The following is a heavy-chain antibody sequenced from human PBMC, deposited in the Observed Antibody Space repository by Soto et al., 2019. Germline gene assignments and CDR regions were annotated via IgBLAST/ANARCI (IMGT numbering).Heavy chain of an antibody. Sequence: EVQLVESGGGLVKPGGSLTLSCAASGFTFSGAWMSWVRRAPGMGLEWVGRIKSKTHGETTDYATSVRGRFILSRHDSLNTLYLQLNSLKTEDTAVYYCPTDTMSPVSNYFAYWGQGTLVTVSS. CDR1: GFTFSGAW. CDR3: PTDTMSPVSNYFAY. V-gene: IGHV3-15*07. CDR2: IKSKTHGETT. J-gene: IGHJ4*02.